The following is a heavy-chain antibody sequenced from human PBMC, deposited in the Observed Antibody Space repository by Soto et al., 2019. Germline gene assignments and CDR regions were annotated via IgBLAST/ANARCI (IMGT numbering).Heavy chain of an antibody. J-gene: IGHJ4*02. CDR2: IHYTGNT. CDR1: SGSISSYY. D-gene: IGHD1-26*01. CDR3: ARDSGSYSDY. V-gene: IGHV4-59*12. Sequence: SETLSLTCTVSSGSISSYYWGWIRQPPGKGLEWIGYIHYTGNTNSNPSLKGRVTLSIDPSWNQFSLKLRSVTAADTAVEYCARDSGSYSDYCGQGTLVTVSS.